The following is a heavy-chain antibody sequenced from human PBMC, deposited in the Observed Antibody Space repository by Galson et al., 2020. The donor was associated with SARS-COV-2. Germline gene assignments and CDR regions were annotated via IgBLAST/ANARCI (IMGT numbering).Heavy chain of an antibody. D-gene: IGHD4-4*01. J-gene: IGHJ6*02. CDR1: GFSLSTSGMC. CDR2: IDWDADK. V-gene: IGHV2-70*11. Sequence: EYGPTLMKPTQTLTLTCTFSGFSLSTSGMCVSWIRQPPGTALEWLARIDWDADKYYSTSLKTRLTISKDTSKNQVVLTMTNMDPVDTATYYCARNYYSNYGMDVWGQGTTVTV. CDR3: ARNYYSNYGMDV.